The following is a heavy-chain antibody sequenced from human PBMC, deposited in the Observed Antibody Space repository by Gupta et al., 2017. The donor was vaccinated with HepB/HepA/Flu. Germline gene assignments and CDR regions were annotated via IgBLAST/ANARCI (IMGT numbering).Heavy chain of an antibody. V-gene: IGHV1-3*04. J-gene: IGHJ4*02. CDR3: ASGYYYDSSGYFPGPIDY. D-gene: IGHD3-22*01. Sequence: QVQLVQSGAEVKKPGASVKVSCKTSEDTFTRYAFHWVRQAPGQRLEWMAWMNTGNGNTKYSQKFQGRVIITKDTSASTAYMELSSLRFEETAVYYCASGYYYDSSGYFPGPIDYWGQGTLVTVSS. CDR2: MNTGNGNT. CDR1: EDTFTRYA.